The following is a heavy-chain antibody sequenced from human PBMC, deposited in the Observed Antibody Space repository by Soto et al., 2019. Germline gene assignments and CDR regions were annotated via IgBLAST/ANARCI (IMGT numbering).Heavy chain of an antibody. D-gene: IGHD2-15*01. Sequence: GGSLRLSCAASGFTFSSYAMSWVRQAPGKGREWVSAISGSGGSTYYADSVKGRFTISRDNSKNTLYLQMNSLRAEDTAVYYCAKGYTGSCGGGSSYNFDYWGQGTLVTVSS. V-gene: IGHV3-23*01. J-gene: IGHJ4*02. CDR1: GFTFSSYA. CDR2: ISGSGGST. CDR3: AKGYTGSCGGGSSYNFDY.